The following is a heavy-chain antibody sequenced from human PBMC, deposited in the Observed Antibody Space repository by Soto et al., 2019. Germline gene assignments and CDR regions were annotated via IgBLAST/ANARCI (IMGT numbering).Heavy chain of an antibody. V-gene: IGHV3-15*07. Sequence: PGGSLRLSCAASGFTFSNAWMNWVRQAPGKGLEWVGRIKSKTDGGTTDYAAPVKGRFTISRDDSKNTLYLQMNSLKTEDTAVYYCTTSSIAARPGYYYYYYGMDAWGQGTTVTVSS. CDR2: IKSKTDGGTT. CDR3: TTSSIAARPGYYYYYYGMDA. J-gene: IGHJ6*02. D-gene: IGHD6-6*01. CDR1: GFTFSNAW.